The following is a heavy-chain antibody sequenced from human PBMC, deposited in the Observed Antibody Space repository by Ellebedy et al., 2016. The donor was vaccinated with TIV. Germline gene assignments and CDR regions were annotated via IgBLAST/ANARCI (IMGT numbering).Heavy chain of an antibody. V-gene: IGHV4-34*01. D-gene: IGHD3-16*02. CDR1: GGSFSGYY. J-gene: IGHJ6*02. CDR2: INHCGST. CDR3: ARYQYRAFGGVIVDYYGMDV. Sequence: MPSETLSLTCAVYGGSFSGYYWSWIRQPPGKGLEWIGEINHCGSTNYNPSLKSRVTVSVDTSKNQFSLKVSSVTAADTAVYYCARYQYRAFGGVIVDYYGMDVWGQGTTVTVSS.